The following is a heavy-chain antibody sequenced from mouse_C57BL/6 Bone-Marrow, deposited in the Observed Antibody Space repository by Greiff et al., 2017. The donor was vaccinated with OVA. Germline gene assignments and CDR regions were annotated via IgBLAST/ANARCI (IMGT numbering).Heavy chain of an antibody. CDR2: IYPRSGNT. J-gene: IGHJ2*01. CDR3: AGRDDYESSDY. CDR1: GYTFTSYG. Sequence: QVQLQQSGAELVRPGASVKLSCKASGYTFTSYGISWVKQRTGQGLEWIGEIYPRSGNTYYNEKFKGKATLTADKSSSTAYMELRSLTSEDSAVSFDAGRDDYESSDYWGQGTTLTVSS. V-gene: IGHV1-81*01. D-gene: IGHD2-4*01.